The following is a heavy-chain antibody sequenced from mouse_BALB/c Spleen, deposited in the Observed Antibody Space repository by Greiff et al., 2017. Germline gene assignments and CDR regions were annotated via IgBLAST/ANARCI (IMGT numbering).Heavy chain of an antibody. CDR1: GYTLTNYW. Sequence: VQLQQSGAELVRPGTSVKISCKASGYTLTNYWLGWVKQRPGHGLEWIGDIYPGGGYTNYNEKFKGKATLTADTSSSTAYMQLSSLTSEDSAVYFCARYYGYDGFAYWGQGTLVTVSA. D-gene: IGHD2-2*01. CDR2: IYPGGGYT. V-gene: IGHV1-63*02. J-gene: IGHJ3*01. CDR3: ARYYGYDGFAY.